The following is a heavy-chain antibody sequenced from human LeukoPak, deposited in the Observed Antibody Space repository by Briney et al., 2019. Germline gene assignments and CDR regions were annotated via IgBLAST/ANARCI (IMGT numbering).Heavy chain of an antibody. CDR3: ARGKPGYSSGWYWFDP. CDR2: INHSGST. V-gene: IGHV4-34*01. J-gene: IGHJ5*02. Sequence: SETLSLTCAVYGGSFSGYYWSWIRQPPGKGLEWIGEINHSGSTNYNPSLKSRVTISVDTPKNQFSLELSSVTAADTAVYYCARGKPGYSSGWYWFDPWGQGTLVTVSS. D-gene: IGHD6-19*01. CDR1: GGSFSGYY.